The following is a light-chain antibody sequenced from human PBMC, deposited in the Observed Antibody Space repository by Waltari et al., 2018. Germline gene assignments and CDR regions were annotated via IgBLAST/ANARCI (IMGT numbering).Light chain of an antibody. V-gene: IGKV1-8*01. CDR3: QQYFSYPLT. Sequence: AIRMTQSPSSFSASTGDRVTITCRANEGITSYLAWYQQKPGKAPKLLIYAASTLHSGVPSRFSGSGSGTDFTLTISCLQSEDFATYYCQQYFSYPLTFGGGTK. CDR2: AAS. J-gene: IGKJ4*01. CDR1: EGITSY.